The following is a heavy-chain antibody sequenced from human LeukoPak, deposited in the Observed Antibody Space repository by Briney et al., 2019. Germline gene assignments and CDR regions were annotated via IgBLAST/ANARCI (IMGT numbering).Heavy chain of an antibody. Sequence: PSETLSLSCAVYGGSFSGQYWGWIRQPPGKGLEWIGEINHSGSISYNASLKSRVTISLDTSKNQSSLNLRSVTAADTAVYYCAGGDYHGSESYANYWGQGTLVTVSS. D-gene: IGHD3-10*01. V-gene: IGHV4-34*01. CDR2: INHSGSI. CDR1: GGSFSGQY. J-gene: IGHJ4*02. CDR3: AGGDYHGSESYANY.